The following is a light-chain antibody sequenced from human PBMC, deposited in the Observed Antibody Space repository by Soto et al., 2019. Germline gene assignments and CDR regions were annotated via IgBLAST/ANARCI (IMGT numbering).Light chain of an antibody. CDR1: PYLSDY. V-gene: IGKV1-9*01. J-gene: IGKJ5*01. Sequence: DIQLTQSPSFLSCSVGARVPISCRATPYLSDYSAWYQHSPGKAPNLLIYAAYTFQSGGPSRFSGGGSGTELSLTITSLQPEDYANYYCQYLNDAHTITFGQGTRLEIK. CDR3: QYLNDAHTIT. CDR2: AAY.